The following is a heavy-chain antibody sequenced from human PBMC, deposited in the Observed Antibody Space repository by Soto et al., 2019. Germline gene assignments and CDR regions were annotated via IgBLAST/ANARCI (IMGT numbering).Heavy chain of an antibody. CDR3: AKDRDDFWSGYVDY. CDR2: ISYDGSNK. D-gene: IGHD3-3*01. CDR1: GFTFSSYG. J-gene: IGHJ4*02. V-gene: IGHV3-30*18. Sequence: VRPGGSLRLSCAASGFTFSSYGMHWVRQAPGKGLEWVAVISYDGSNKYYADSVKGRFTISRDNSKNTLYLQMNSLRAEDTAVYYCAKDRDDFWSGYVDYWGQGTLVTVSS.